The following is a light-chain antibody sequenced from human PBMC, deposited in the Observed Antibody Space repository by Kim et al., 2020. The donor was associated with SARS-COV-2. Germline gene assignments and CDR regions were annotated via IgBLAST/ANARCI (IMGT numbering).Light chain of an antibody. CDR3: QAWGPGIRV. CDR1: RGRSKYA. CDR2: VNSDGSH. J-gene: IGLJ3*02. V-gene: IGLV4-69*01. Sequence: ASVKLTCTLCRGRSKYAVAWHRRRAETGPRFLMKVNSDGSHDRGDGLPVRFSGSASGAERYLTISSVQSEDEADYYCQAWGPGIRVFGGGTQLTVL.